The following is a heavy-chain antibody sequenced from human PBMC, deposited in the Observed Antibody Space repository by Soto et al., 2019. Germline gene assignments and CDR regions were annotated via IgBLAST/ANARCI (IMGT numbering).Heavy chain of an antibody. Sequence: GGSLRLSCAASGFTFSSYSMNWVRQAPGKGLEWVSYISSSSSTIYYADYVKGRFTISRDNAKNSLYLQMNSLRAEDTAVYYCARTYGSGSYSKYNWFDPWGQGTLVTVSS. CDR2: ISSSSSTI. CDR3: ARTYGSGSYSKYNWFDP. V-gene: IGHV3-48*01. D-gene: IGHD3-10*01. J-gene: IGHJ5*02. CDR1: GFTFSSYS.